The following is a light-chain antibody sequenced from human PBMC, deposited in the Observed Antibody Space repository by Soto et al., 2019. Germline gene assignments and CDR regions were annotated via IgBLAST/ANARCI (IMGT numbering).Light chain of an antibody. V-gene: IGKV1-5*01. CDR3: QEYNSYSGT. Sequence: DIPMTQSPSTLSASVGDRVTITCRASQSLGIWLAWHQQKPGKAPKLLIYDASTLKSGVPSRFSGSGSGTKFTLTISSLQPDDFATYYCQEYNSYSGTFGQGTKGEVK. CDR1: QSLGIW. CDR2: DAS. J-gene: IGKJ1*01.